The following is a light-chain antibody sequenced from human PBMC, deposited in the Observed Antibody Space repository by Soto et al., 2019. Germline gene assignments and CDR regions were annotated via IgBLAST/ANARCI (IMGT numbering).Light chain of an antibody. V-gene: IGKV3-11*01. CDR2: DAS. CDR1: QSVRNY. Sequence: EIVLTQSPATLSLSPGERATLSCRASQSVRNYLAWYQPKPGQAPRLLIYDASNRATGIPARFSGSGSGTDFTLTISSLEPEDFAVYYCQQRSNWPLTFGGGTKVEIK. CDR3: QQRSNWPLT. J-gene: IGKJ4*01.